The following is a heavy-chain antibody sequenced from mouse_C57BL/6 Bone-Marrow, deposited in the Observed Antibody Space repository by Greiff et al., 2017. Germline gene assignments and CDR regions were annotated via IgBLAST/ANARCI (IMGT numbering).Heavy chain of an antibody. D-gene: IGHD1-1*01. Sequence: QVQLQQPGAELVKPGASVKLSCTASGHTFTSYWMHWVKQRPGRGLAWIGRLAPYSGGTKNTEKLKSKATLTVDKPSGTAYMHLSSLTSEDSAVYNFARLSYGYFDYGGQGTTLTGSS. CDR2: LAPYSGGT. J-gene: IGHJ2*01. CDR3: ARLSYGYFDY. V-gene: IGHV1-72*01. CDR1: GHTFTSYW.